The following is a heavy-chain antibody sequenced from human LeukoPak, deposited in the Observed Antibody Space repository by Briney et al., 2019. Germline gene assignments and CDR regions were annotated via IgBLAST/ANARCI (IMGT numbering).Heavy chain of an antibody. V-gene: IGHV4-30-4*01. CDR2: IYYNGST. D-gene: IGHD5-18*01. Sequence: SQTLSLTCTVSGGSISSGDCYWSWIRQPPGTGLEWIGYIYYNGSTYYNPSLKSRVTISVDTSKNQFSLKLSSVTAADTAVYYCARDGDTAYDYWGQGTLVTVSS. CDR1: GGSISSGDCY. J-gene: IGHJ4*02. CDR3: ARDGDTAYDY.